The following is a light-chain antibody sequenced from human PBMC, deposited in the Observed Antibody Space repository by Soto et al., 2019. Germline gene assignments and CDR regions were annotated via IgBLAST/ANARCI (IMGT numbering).Light chain of an antibody. J-gene: IGKJ2*01. Sequence: EIVLTQSPGTLSLSPGERATLSCRASQSVTSSYLAWYQQKPGQAPRLLIYAASSRATGIPDRFSGSGSGTDFTLTISRLEPEDFAVYYCQQYNTWPPYTFGPGTKVDIK. CDR3: QQYNTWPPYT. CDR1: QSVTSSY. V-gene: IGKV3-20*01. CDR2: AAS.